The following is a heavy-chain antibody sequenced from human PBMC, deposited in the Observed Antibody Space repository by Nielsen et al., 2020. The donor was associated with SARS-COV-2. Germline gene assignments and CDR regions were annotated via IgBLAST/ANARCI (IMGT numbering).Heavy chain of an antibody. Sequence: GGSLRLSCAASGFTFSSYGMHWVRQAPGKGLEWVAVISYDGSNKYYADSVKGRFTISRDNSKNTLYLQMNSLRAEDTAVYYCASEQPYYYDSSGYLDYWGQGTLVTVSS. CDR1: GFTFSSYG. D-gene: IGHD3-22*01. CDR3: ASEQPYYYDSSGYLDY. J-gene: IGHJ4*02. V-gene: IGHV3-30*03. CDR2: ISYDGSNK.